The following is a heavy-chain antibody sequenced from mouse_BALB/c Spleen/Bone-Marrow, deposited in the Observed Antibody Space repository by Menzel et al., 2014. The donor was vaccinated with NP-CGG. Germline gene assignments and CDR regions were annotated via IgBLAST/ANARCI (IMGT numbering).Heavy chain of an antibody. CDR2: IDPANGNT. V-gene: IGHV14-3*02. Sequence: DVHLVESGAELVKPGASVKLSCTASGFNIKDTYMHWVKQRPEQGLEWIGRIDPANGNTKYDPKFQGKATITADTSSNTACLQLSSLTSEDTAVYYCASYRYGWYFDVWGAGTTVTVSS. CDR1: GFNIKDTY. J-gene: IGHJ1*01. CDR3: ASYRYGWYFDV. D-gene: IGHD2-14*01.